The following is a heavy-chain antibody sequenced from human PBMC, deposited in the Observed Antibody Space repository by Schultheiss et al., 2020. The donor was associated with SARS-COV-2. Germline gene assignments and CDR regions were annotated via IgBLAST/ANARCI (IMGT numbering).Heavy chain of an antibody. J-gene: IGHJ6*02. CDR3: ARTHDYGDYAALASYGMDV. D-gene: IGHD4-17*01. Sequence: SQTLSLTCAVYGGSFSGYYWSWIRQPPGKGLEWIGEINHSGSTNYNPSLKSRVTISVDTSKNQFSLKLSSVTAADTAVYYCARTHDYGDYAALASYGMDVWGQGTTVTVSS. V-gene: IGHV4-34*01. CDR2: INHSGST. CDR1: GGSFSGYY.